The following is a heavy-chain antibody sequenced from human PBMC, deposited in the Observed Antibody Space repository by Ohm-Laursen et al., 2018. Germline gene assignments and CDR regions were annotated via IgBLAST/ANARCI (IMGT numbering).Heavy chain of an antibody. CDR2: MDAAGRT. CDR3: AREERGSDFQGIDY. CDR1: GFSFSDND. Sequence: SLRLSCAASGFSFSDNDMHWVRLLTGKRLEWVSGMDAAGRTYYPASMEGRFNIARENDKNSLYLQVDSLRAGDTAVYYCAREERGSDFQGIDYWGQGTLVTVSS. V-gene: IGHV3-13*01. D-gene: IGHD3/OR15-3a*01. J-gene: IGHJ4*02.